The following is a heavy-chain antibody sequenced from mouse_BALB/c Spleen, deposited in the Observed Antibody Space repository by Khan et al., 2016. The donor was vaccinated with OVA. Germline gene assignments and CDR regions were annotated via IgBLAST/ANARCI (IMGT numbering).Heavy chain of an antibody. Sequence: QVQLKQSGPELVKPGASVKMSCKASGYTFTDYVIRWVNQRTGHGLEWIGEIYPGSGSTYYNERFKDKATLTADTYSNTAYMQLSSLTSEDSAVYCCARSYDGAWFAYWGQGTPVTVSA. D-gene: IGHD1-1*01. CDR2: IYPGSGST. CDR3: ARSYDGAWFAY. CDR1: GYTFTDYV. J-gene: IGHJ3*01. V-gene: IGHV1-77*01.